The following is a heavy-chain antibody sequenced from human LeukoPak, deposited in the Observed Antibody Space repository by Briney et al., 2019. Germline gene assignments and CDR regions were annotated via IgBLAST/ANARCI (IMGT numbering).Heavy chain of an antibody. J-gene: IGHJ4*02. D-gene: IGHD3-10*01. CDR1: GXXFSTYW. Sequence: SGXXFSTYWMTWVRQAPGKGLEGVANIQQDGTKGYYVDSLKGRFTISRDNAKNSLYLQMNSLRAEDTAVYYCARAISGRYDYWGQGTLVTVSS. CDR2: IQQDGTKG. CDR3: ARAISGRYDY. V-gene: IGHV3-7*03.